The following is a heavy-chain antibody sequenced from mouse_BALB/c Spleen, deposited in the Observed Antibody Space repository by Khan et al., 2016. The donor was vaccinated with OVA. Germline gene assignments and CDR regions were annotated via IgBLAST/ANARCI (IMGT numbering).Heavy chain of an antibody. J-gene: IGHJ3*01. CDR1: GFTFSIYV. CDR2: VSTGGHYT. CDR3: ASLSYYYDSDGFAY. Sequence: EVEPVESGGHVVKPGGSLKLPCASLGFTFSIYVMSWVRQTPDKRLEWVATVSTGGHYTYYPDTVKGRFPILRDNAKNTQNLQMSSLKSEDTAMFYGASLSYYYDSDGFAYWGQGTLVTVSA. V-gene: IGHV5-6*01. D-gene: IGHD1-1*01.